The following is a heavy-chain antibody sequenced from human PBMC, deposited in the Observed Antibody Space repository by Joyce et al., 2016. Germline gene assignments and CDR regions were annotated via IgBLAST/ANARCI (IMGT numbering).Heavy chain of an antibody. J-gene: IGHJ4*02. CDR3: AKQLYCSTTSCTWTADS. Sequence: QVQLVESGGGVVQPGRSLRLSCAASGFTFGSYGMHWVRQAPGKGLEWGAVISFDGSDKYYADSVKGRFTISRDNSQNTVYLQMSSLRAEDTAVYYCAKQLYCSTTSCTWTADSWGQGILVTVSS. D-gene: IGHD2-2*01. CDR1: GFTFGSYG. V-gene: IGHV3-30*18. CDR2: ISFDGSDK.